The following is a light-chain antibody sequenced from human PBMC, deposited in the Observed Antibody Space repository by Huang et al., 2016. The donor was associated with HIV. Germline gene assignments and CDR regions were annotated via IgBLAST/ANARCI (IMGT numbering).Light chain of an antibody. CDR1: QCINNNY. CDR2: VAS. Sequence: EIVLTQSPGTLSLSPGEGATLSCRASQCINNNYLAWFQQKPGQPPRLLIYVASSRATGVPARFTGSGSGTDFNLTISRLETEDFAMYFCQHYGTSPQTFGQGTKLEIK. CDR3: QHYGTSPQT. J-gene: IGKJ2*01. V-gene: IGKV3-20*01.